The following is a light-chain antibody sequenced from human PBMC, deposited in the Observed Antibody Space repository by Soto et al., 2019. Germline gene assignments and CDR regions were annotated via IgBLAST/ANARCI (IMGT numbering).Light chain of an antibody. J-gene: IGKJ4*01. CDR1: QTIGRTY. Sequence: VLSQSPGTLSSSKGETATLSCRASQTIGRTYLAWYQQKPGQAPRLLIFGTSSRATGIPDRFSGSGSGTDFTLSISRLEPEDFAVYYCQQYASSPLLTFGGGTKVDIK. V-gene: IGKV3-20*01. CDR2: GTS. CDR3: QQYASSPLLT.